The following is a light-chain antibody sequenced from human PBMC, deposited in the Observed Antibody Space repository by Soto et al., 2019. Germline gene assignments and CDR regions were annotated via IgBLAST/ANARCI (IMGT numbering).Light chain of an antibody. CDR1: QSISTF. Sequence: DIPMTQSPCSLSASVGDRVTITCRASQSISTFLNWYQQKPGKAPKLLIFAASSLQSGVPSRFSGSGSGTDFTLTISSLQPDDFATYYCQQSYSTPPTFGQGTNVEIK. CDR3: QQSYSTPPT. CDR2: AAS. J-gene: IGKJ1*01. V-gene: IGKV1-39*01.